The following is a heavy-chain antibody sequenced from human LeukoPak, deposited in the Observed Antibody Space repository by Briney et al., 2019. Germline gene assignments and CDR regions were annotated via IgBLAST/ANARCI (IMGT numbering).Heavy chain of an antibody. J-gene: IGHJ4*02. Sequence: GGSLRLSCAASGFTFSDYYMSWIRQAPGKGLEWVSYISSGGSTIYYADSVKGRFTISRDNAKNSLYLQMNSLRAEDTAVYYCASRSSYSYGRTGYFDYWGQGTLVTVSS. CDR3: ASRSSYSYGRTGYFDY. D-gene: IGHD5-18*01. CDR2: ISSGGSTI. V-gene: IGHV3-11*01. CDR1: GFTFSDYY.